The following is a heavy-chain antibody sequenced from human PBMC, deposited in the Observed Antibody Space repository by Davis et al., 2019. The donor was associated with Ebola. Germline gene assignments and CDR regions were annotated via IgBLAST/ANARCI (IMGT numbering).Heavy chain of an antibody. CDR1: GYSISSGYY. Sequence: PSETLSLTCTVSGYSISSGYYWGWIRQPPGKGLEWIGSIYYSGSTYYNPSLKSRVTISVDTSKNQFSLKLTSVTAADTAIYYCARVPGYSSGWHAFDIWGQGTMVTVSS. CDR2: IYYSGST. CDR3: ARVPGYSSGWHAFDI. J-gene: IGHJ3*02. D-gene: IGHD6-19*01. V-gene: IGHV4-38-2*02.